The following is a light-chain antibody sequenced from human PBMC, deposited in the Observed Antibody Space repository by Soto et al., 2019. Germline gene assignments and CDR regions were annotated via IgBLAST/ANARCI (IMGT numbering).Light chain of an antibody. CDR2: DDD. CDR1: SSNIGKNF. V-gene: IGLV1-51*01. CDR3: GTWDSSLSDVV. Sequence: QSVVTQSPSVSAAPGQRVTISCSGSSSNIGKNFVSWYQHLPGAGPKLLIYDDDKRPSGIPDRFSASKSGASATLGITGLQTGDEADYYCGTWDSSLSDVVFGGGTKLTVL. J-gene: IGLJ2*01.